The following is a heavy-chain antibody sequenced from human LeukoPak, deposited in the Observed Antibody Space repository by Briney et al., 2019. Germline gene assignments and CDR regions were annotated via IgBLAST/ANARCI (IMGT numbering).Heavy chain of an antibody. CDR3: ARSPPSVYQLLSRHYNWFDP. V-gene: IGHV3-21*01. D-gene: IGHD2-2*01. J-gene: IGHJ5*02. CDR2: ISSSSSYI. Sequence: GGSLRLSCAASGFTFSSYSMNWVRQAPGKGLEWVSSISSSSSYIYYADSVKGRFTISRDNAKNPLYLQMNSLRAEDTAVYYCARSPPSVYQLLSRHYNWFDPWGQGTLVTVSS. CDR1: GFTFSSYS.